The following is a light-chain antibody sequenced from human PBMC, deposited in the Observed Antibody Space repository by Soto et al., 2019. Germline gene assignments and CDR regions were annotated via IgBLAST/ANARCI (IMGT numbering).Light chain of an antibody. CDR3: QQRANWPLT. J-gene: IGKJ4*01. CDR2: DAS. CDR1: QSISTY. V-gene: IGKV3-11*01. Sequence: EIVLTQSPATLSFSPGERATLSCRASQSISTYLAWYQQKPGQAPRLLIFDASNRATGIPARFSGGGSGTDFSLTISSLDPEDFAVYYCQQRANWPLTFGGGTKVDI.